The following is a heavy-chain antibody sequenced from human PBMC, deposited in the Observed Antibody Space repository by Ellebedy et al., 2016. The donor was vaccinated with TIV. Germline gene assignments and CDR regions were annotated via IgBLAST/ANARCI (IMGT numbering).Heavy chain of an antibody. D-gene: IGHD4-17*01. Sequence: SGGSINSGSYYWAWIRQPPGKGLEWIASIFHSGATYYNPSLKSRVTISIDAPENQFSLRLSSVTAADTAVYYCAKNWDFGDSFDYWGQGLLVVVSS. V-gene: IGHV4-39*07. CDR1: GGSINSGSYY. J-gene: IGHJ4*02. CDR2: IFHSGAT. CDR3: AKNWDFGDSFDY.